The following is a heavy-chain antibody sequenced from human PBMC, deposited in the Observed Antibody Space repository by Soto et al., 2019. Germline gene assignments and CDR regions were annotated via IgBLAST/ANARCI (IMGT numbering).Heavy chain of an antibody. D-gene: IGHD1-26*01. V-gene: IGHV1-2*02. CDR3: GRDSLPSAASYYYYGMDV. Sequence: DSVKVSCKASGYTFTGYYMHWGRQAPGHGLEWMGWINPNSGGTNYAQKFQGSVTMTRDTSITTAFMVLRMLIADDTSVYYCGRDSLPSAASYYYYGMDVWRQWITVPVSS. CDR1: GYTFTGYY. J-gene: IGHJ6*02. CDR2: INPNSGGT.